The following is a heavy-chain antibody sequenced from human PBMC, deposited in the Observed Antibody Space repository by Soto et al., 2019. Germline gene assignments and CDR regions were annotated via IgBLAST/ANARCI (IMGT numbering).Heavy chain of an antibody. CDR1: GFTFSSYA. D-gene: IGHD3-22*01. CDR3: AKHGITMIVVAYYFDY. V-gene: IGHV3-23*01. Sequence: GGSLRLSCAASGFTFSSYAMSWVRQAKGKGLEWVSAISGSGGSTYYADSVKGRFTIARDNSKNTLYLQMNSLRADDTAVYCCAKHGITMIVVAYYFDYWGQGTLVPVSA. J-gene: IGHJ4*02. CDR2: ISGSGGST.